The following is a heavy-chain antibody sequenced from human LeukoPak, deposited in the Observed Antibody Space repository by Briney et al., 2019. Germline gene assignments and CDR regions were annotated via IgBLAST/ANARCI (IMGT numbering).Heavy chain of an antibody. CDR3: ARHRGSNLNRSFDF. Sequence: SETLSLTCNVSGFSIIGYYWSWVRQPPGKGLEWISSIYYTGSTNYNPSLKSRVTVSLDTSKNQFSLKLSSVTAADTAVYYCARHRGSNLNRSFDFWGQGALVTVSS. V-gene: IGHV4-59*08. CDR1: GFSIIGYY. CDR2: IYYTGST. D-gene: IGHD1-14*01. J-gene: IGHJ4*02.